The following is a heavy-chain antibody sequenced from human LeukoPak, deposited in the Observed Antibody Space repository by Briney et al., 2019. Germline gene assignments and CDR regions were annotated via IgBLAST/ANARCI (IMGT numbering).Heavy chain of an antibody. CDR1: GFTFSSYG. D-gene: IGHD4-11*01. Sequence: GGSLRLSCAASGFTFSSYGMHWVRQAPGKGLEWVAFIRYDGSNKYYADSVKGRFTISRDNSKNTLYLQMNSLRAEDTAVYYCAKRLGDYYCMDVWGKGTTVTVSS. CDR3: AKRLGDYYCMDV. V-gene: IGHV3-30*02. CDR2: IRYDGSNK. J-gene: IGHJ6*03.